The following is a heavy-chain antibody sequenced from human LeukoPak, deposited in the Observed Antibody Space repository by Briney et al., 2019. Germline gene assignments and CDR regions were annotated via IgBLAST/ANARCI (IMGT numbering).Heavy chain of an antibody. CDR1: GGSFSGYY. V-gene: IGHV4-34*01. CDR2: INHSGST. D-gene: IGHD2-8*01. J-gene: IGHJ4*02. Sequence: SETLSLTCAVYGGSFSGYYWSWIRQPPGKGLEWIGEINHSGSTNYNPSLKSRVTISVDTSKNQFSLKLSSVTAADTAVYYCARIPHCTNGVCYYFDYWGQGTLVTVSS. CDR3: ARIPHCTNGVCYYFDY.